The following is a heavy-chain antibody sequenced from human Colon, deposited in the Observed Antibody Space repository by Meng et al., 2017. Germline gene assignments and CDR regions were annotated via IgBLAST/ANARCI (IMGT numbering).Heavy chain of an antibody. Sequence: QGLRQESGPRLVKPSGTLSLTCTVSGGLISSNNWWSWVRQSPGRGLEWIGEIYKSGSTNYSPSLKSRVTISLDKSKNQFSLKVSYMTAADTAVYFCARVPTTVDPFESWGQGTLVTVSS. CDR1: GGLISSNNW. CDR2: IYKSGST. J-gene: IGHJ4*02. D-gene: IGHD4-23*01. CDR3: ARVPTTVDPFES. V-gene: IGHV4-4*02.